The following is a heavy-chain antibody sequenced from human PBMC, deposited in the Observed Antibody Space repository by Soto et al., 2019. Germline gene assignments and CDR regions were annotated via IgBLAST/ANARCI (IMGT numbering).Heavy chain of an antibody. J-gene: IGHJ5*02. CDR2: INPNSGGT. CDR1: GYTFTGYY. CDR3: AREHYDFWSGYYRGWFDP. Sequence: GASVKVSCKASGYTFTGYYMHWVRQAPGQGLEWMGRINPNSGGTTYAQKFQGRVTMTRDTSISTAYMELSRLRSDDTAVYYCAREHYDFWSGYYRGWFDPWGQGTLVTVSS. V-gene: IGHV1-2*06. D-gene: IGHD3-3*01.